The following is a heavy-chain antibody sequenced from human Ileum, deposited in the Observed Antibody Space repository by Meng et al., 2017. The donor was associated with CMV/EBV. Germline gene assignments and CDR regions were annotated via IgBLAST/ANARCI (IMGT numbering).Heavy chain of an antibody. V-gene: IGHV4-38-2*02. CDR2: IYHSGST. D-gene: IGHD4-17*01. CDR3: AGTTTVNTFSGLDH. CDR1: GYSISSGYY. J-gene: IGHJ5*02. Sequence: SETLSLTCTVSGYSISSGYYWGWIRQPPGKGLGWIGSIYHSGSTYYNPSLKSRVTISVDTSKNQFSLELSSVTAADTAVYYCAGTTTVNTFSGLDHWGQGTLVTVSS.